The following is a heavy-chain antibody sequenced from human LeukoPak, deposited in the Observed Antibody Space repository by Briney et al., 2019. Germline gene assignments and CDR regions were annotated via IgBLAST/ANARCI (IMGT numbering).Heavy chain of an antibody. V-gene: IGHV4-34*01. J-gene: IGHJ4*02. CDR3: ARHSSVVTPFY. D-gene: IGHD4-23*01. CDR1: GGSFSGYY. CDR2: INHSGST. Sequence: PSETLSLTCAVYGGSFSGYYWSWIRQPPGKGLEWIGEINHSGSTNYNPSLKSRVTISVDTSKNQFFLKLSSVTAADTAVYYCARHSSVVTPFYWGQGTLVTVSS.